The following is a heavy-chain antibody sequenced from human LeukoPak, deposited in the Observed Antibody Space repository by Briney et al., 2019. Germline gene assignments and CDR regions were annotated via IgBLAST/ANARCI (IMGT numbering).Heavy chain of an antibody. CDR1: GGSISSYY. CDR3: ARGQGSGSYVQGGYYYGMDV. Sequence: SETLSLTCTVSGGSISSYYWSWIRQPPGKGLEWIGEINHSGSTNYNPSLKSRVTISVDTSKNQFSLKLSAVTAADTAVYYCARGQGSGSYVQGGYYYGMDVWGQGTTVTVSS. CDR2: INHSGST. J-gene: IGHJ6*02. D-gene: IGHD3-10*01. V-gene: IGHV4-34*01.